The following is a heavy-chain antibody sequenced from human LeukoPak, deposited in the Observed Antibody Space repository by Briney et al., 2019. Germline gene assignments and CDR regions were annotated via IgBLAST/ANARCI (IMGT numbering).Heavy chain of an antibody. CDR2: ISGSGGST. V-gene: IGHV3-23*01. Sequence: GGSLRLSCAVSGFTFSSYAMNWVRQAPGKGLEWVSAISGSGGSTYYADSVKGRFTISRDKSKNTLYLQTNSLRAEDTAVYYRAKGDTTWELPHDYWGQGTLVTVSS. D-gene: IGHD1-26*01. J-gene: IGHJ4*02. CDR3: AKGDTTWELPHDY. CDR1: GFTFSSYA.